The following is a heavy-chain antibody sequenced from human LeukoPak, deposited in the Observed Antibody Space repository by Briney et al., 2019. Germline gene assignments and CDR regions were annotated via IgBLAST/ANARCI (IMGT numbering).Heavy chain of an antibody. V-gene: IGHV3-23*01. CDR3: ARVVPAADY. CDR1: GFTFSSYE. D-gene: IGHD2-2*01. J-gene: IGHJ4*02. Sequence: GGSLRLSCAASGFTFSSYEMNWVRQAPGKGLEWVSAISGSGGSTHYADSVKGRLTISRDKSKNTLYLQMNSLRVEDTAVYYCARVVPAADYWGQGTLVTVSS. CDR2: ISGSGGST.